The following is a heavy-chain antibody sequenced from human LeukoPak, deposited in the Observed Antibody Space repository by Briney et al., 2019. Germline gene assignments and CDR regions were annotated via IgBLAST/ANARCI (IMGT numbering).Heavy chain of an antibody. CDR3: ARVDYYDSSGYYYGIDY. CDR2: INPNSGGT. J-gene: IGHJ4*02. V-gene: IGHV1-2*02. D-gene: IGHD3-22*01. Sequence: GASVTVSCKASGYTFTGYYMHWVRQAPGQGLEWMGWINPNSGGTNYAQKFQARVTMTRDTSISTAYMELSRLRSDDTAVYYCARVDYYDSSGYYYGIDYWGQGTLVTVSS. CDR1: GYTFTGYY.